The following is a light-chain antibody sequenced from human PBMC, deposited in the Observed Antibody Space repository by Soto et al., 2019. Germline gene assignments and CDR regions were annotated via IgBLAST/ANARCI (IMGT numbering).Light chain of an antibody. J-gene: IGKJ2*01. V-gene: IGKV1-33*01. CDR2: DAS. CDR1: QDIRNY. CDR3: QQYDNLPRYT. Sequence: DIQMTQSPSSLSASVGDRITITCQASQDIRNYLNWYQQKPGKAPSLLIYDASNLEAGVPSRFSGGGSGTNFTVIISSLQPEDIATYYCQQYDNLPRYTFGQGTRLEI.